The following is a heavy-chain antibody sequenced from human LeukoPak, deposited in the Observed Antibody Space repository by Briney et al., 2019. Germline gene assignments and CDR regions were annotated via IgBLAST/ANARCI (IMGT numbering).Heavy chain of an antibody. J-gene: IGHJ4*02. CDR3: AKDKSKFSPSDCSGDCAFDY. Sequence: PSETLSLTCTVSGGSISSIRYFWGWLRQPPGRGLEWIGTIYYSGSIYYNPSLKSRGTISLDTAKNPVSLRLSSVTAADTAVYYWAKDKSKFSPSDCSGDCAFDYWGQGTLVTVSS. CDR2: IYYSGSI. CDR1: GGSISSIRYF. V-gene: IGHV4-39*07. D-gene: IGHD2-21*02.